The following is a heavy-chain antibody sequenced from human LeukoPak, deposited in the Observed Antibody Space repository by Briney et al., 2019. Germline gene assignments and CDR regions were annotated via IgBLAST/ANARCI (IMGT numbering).Heavy chain of an antibody. Sequence: PSETLSLTCTVSSASVSSYCWSWVRQPPGGGLEWIGYISNSGSPSYNPSFKSRVTFSADTSKNHLSLKLNSVTPADTAVYFCARGGAGPLRDWGQGTLVTVSS. J-gene: IGHJ4*02. D-gene: IGHD3-16*01. CDR2: ISNSGSP. CDR1: SASVSSYC. V-gene: IGHV4-59*02. CDR3: ARGGAGPLRD.